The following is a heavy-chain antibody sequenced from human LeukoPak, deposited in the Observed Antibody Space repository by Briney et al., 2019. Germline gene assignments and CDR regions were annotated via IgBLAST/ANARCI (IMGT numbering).Heavy chain of an antibody. Sequence: GGSLRLSCAASGFTFRSYSMNWVRQAPGKGLEWVSSISSSSSYIYYADSVKGRFTISRDNAKNSLYLQMNSLRAEDAAVYYCARDNIAAAGHYYYGMDVWGQGTTVTVSS. CDR3: ARDNIAAAGHYYYGMDV. J-gene: IGHJ6*02. CDR2: ISSSSSYI. D-gene: IGHD6-13*01. V-gene: IGHV3-21*01. CDR1: GFTFRSYS.